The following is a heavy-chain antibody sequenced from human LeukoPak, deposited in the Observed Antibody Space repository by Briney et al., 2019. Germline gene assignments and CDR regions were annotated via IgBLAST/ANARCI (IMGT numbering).Heavy chain of an antibody. CDR2: SRNRANSQTT. D-gene: IGHD3-16*01. CDR1: GFRLSDQC. Sequence: PGGSLRLSCAASGFRLSDQCMDWVRQAPGKGLEWIGRSRNRANSQTTEYAASVRGSFTISRDDLGNLMYLQMNSLKIEDTAVYFCTRDGGNSGNTAFDIWGQGTEVTVSS. CDR3: TRDGGNSGNTAFDI. J-gene: IGHJ3*02. V-gene: IGHV3-72*01.